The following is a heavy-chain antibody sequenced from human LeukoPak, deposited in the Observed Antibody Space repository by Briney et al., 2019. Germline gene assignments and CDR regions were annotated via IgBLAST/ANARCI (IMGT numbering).Heavy chain of an antibody. CDR1: GFTFSSYA. D-gene: IGHD3-10*01. CDR2: ISGSGGST. Sequence: PGGSLRLSCAASGFTFSSYAMSWVRQAPGKGLEWVSAISGSGGSTYYADSVKGRFTISRDNSKNTLYLQMNSLRAEDTALYYCASLGGFSSPRGYYFDYWGQGTLVTVSS. V-gene: IGHV3-23*01. J-gene: IGHJ4*02. CDR3: ASLGGFSSPRGYYFDY.